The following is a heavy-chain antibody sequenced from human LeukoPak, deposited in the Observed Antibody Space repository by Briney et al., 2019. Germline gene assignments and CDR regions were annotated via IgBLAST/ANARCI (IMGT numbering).Heavy chain of an antibody. D-gene: IGHD6-13*01. Sequence: SETLSLTCSVSGGSISSGSYYWSWIRQPAGKGLEWIGRIYSSGSTNYNPSLKSRVTISVDTSKNQFSLKLSSVTAADTAVYYCARAGLGIATKFDPWGQGTLVTVSS. CDR1: GGSISSGSYY. CDR2: IYSSGST. V-gene: IGHV4-61*02. CDR3: ARAGLGIATKFDP. J-gene: IGHJ5*02.